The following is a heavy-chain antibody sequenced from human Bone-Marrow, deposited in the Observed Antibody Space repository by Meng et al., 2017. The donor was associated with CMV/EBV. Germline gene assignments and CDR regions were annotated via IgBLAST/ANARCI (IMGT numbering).Heavy chain of an antibody. D-gene: IGHD3-22*01. Sequence: GESLKISCAASGFTFSSYSMNWVRQAPGKGLEWVSYISSSGSTIYYADSVKGRFTISRDNSKNTLYLQMDSLRVNDTAVYYCARAMMVVVIGSASDYWGQGTLVTVSS. V-gene: IGHV3-48*01. CDR3: ARAMMVVVIGSASDY. J-gene: IGHJ4*02. CDR1: GFTFSSYS. CDR2: ISSSGSTI.